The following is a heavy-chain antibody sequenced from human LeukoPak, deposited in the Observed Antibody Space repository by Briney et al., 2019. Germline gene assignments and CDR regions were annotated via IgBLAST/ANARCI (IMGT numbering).Heavy chain of an antibody. CDR1: GGSISSSSYY. V-gene: IGHV4-39*07. D-gene: IGHD7-27*01. CDR2: IYYSGIT. Sequence: SETLSLTCTVSGGSISSSSYYWGWIRQPPGKGLEWIGSIYYSGITYYNPSLKSRVTISVDTSKNQFSLKLSSVTAADTAVYYCARDAGDNYSDYWGQGTLVTVSS. J-gene: IGHJ4*02. CDR3: ARDAGDNYSDY.